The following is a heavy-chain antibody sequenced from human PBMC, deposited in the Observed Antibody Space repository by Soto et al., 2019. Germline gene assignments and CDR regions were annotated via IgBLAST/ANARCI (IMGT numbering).Heavy chain of an antibody. V-gene: IGHV3-7*03. CDR2: IKQDGSEK. J-gene: IGHJ3*02. D-gene: IGHD1-26*01. CDR3: ARDGMGGPTTGRDAFDI. CDR1: GFTFSSYW. Sequence: GGSLRLSCAASGFTFSSYWMSWVRQAPGKGLEWVANIKQDGSEKYYVDSVKGRFTISRDNAKNSLYLQMNSLRAEDTAVYYCARDGMGGPTTGRDAFDIWGQGTIVTVSS.